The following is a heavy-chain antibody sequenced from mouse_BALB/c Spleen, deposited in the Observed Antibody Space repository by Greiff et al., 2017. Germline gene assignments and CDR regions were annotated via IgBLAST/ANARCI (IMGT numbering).Heavy chain of an antibody. D-gene: IGHD2-3*01. CDR2: IDPANGNT. CDR3: ARGDGYYGPGAMDY. CDR1: GFNIQDTY. Sequence: VHVKQSGAELVKPGASVKLSCTASGFNIQDTYMHWVKQRPEQGLEWIGRIDPANGNTKYDPKFQGKATITADTSSNTAYLQLSSLTSEDTAVYYCARGDGYYGPGAMDYWGQGTAVTVSS. V-gene: IGHV14-3*02. J-gene: IGHJ4*01.